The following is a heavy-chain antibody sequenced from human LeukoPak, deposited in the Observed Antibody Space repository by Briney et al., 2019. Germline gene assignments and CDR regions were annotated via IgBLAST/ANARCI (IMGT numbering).Heavy chain of an antibody. CDR1: GFTFSSYG. V-gene: IGHV3-30*02. Sequence: GGSLRLSCAASGFTFSSYGMHWVRQAPGKGLEWVTFIRDDGSNKYYADSVKGRFTISRENSKNTLYLQMNSLRAEDTAVYYCAKGAYYDLWGQGTLVTVSS. CDR3: AKGAYYDL. D-gene: IGHD3-22*01. J-gene: IGHJ4*02. CDR2: IRDDGSNK.